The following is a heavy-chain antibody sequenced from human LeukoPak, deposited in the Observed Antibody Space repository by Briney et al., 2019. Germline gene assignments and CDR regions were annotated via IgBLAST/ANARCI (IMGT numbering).Heavy chain of an antibody. J-gene: IGHJ5*02. V-gene: IGHV4-34*01. D-gene: IGHD3-10*01. Sequence: RPSETLSLTCAVYGGSFIGFHWNWIRQPPGKGLEWIGDINHSGSTNYNPSLKSRVTISVETSKNQFSLKLKSVTAADTAVYYCARGGYYGSGNDFRFDPWGQGTLVTVSS. CDR2: INHSGST. CDR1: GGSFIGFH. CDR3: ARGGYYGSGNDFRFDP.